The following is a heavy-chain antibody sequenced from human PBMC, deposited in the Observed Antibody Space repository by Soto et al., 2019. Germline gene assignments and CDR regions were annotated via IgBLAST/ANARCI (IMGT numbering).Heavy chain of an antibody. Sequence: QVQLVQSGAEVKKPGSSVKVSCKASGGTFSSYAISWVRQAPGQGLECMGGIIPISGTAHYAQQFQGRVTITADEFTSTAYMELSSLRSEDTAVYYCARSQGSSTSLEIYFYYYYGMDVWGQGTTVSVSS. CDR1: GGTFSSYA. V-gene: IGHV1-69*01. D-gene: IGHD2-2*01. CDR3: ARSQGSSTSLEIYFYYYYGMDV. J-gene: IGHJ6*02. CDR2: IIPISGTA.